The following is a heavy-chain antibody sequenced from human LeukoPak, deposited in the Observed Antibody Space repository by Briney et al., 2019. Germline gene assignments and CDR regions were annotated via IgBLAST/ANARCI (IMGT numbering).Heavy chain of an antibody. CDR1: GFTFSNYG. CDR2: ITASSSST. D-gene: IGHD2-2*03. Sequence: GGSLRLSCAASGFTFSNYGMSWVRQAPGKGLEWVSAITASSSSTHDADSVKGRFTISRDNSKNTLYLQMNSLRAEDTAVYYCARAPGWIMDVWGKGTTVTISS. V-gene: IGHV3-23*01. CDR3: ARAPGWIMDV. J-gene: IGHJ6*03.